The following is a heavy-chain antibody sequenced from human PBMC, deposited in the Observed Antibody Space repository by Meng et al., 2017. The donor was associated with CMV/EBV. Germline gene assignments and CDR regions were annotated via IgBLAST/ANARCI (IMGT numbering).Heavy chain of an antibody. V-gene: IGHV3-73*01. CDR3: VAPSCSSTNCYAADF. J-gene: IGHJ4*02. Sequence: GGSLRLSCAASGFTFSDSTMHWVRQASGKGLEWVGHIRNKANNYATAYAASVKGRFTISRDDSSSTTYLQLSSAKADDTAVYYCVAPSCSSTNCYAADFWGQGTLVTVSS. D-gene: IGHD2-2*01. CDR2: IRNKANNYAT. CDR1: GFTFSDST.